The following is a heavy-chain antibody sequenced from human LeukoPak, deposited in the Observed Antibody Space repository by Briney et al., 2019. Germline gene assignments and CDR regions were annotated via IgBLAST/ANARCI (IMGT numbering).Heavy chain of an antibody. CDR2: INHSGST. Sequence: PSETLSLTCAVYGESFSGYYWSWIRQPPGKGLEWIGEINHSGSTNYNPSLKSRVTISVDTSKNQFSLKLSSVTAADTAVYYCAREYPKGGPYRFDPWGQGTLVTVSS. D-gene: IGHD1-26*01. J-gene: IGHJ5*02. CDR3: AREYPKGGPYRFDP. CDR1: GESFSGYY. V-gene: IGHV4-34*01.